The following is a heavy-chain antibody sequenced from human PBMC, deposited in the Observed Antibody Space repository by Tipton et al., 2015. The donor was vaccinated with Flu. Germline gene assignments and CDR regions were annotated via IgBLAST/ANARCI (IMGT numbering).Heavy chain of an antibody. D-gene: IGHD5-12*01. CDR3: ATLGNSGTDGFDI. CDR2: IYRGGTT. CDR1: GFTVSSKY. V-gene: IGHV3-66*02. Sequence: TLSLTCAASGFTVSSKYMGWVRQAPGKGLQWVSVIYRGGTTYVADSVKGRCTISRDNSKNTLYLQCNSLTTEDTAVYYCATLGNSGTDGFDIWGQGTMVTISS. J-gene: IGHJ3*02.